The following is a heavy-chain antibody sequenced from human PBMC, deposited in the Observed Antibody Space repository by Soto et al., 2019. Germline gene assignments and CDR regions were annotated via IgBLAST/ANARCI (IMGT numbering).Heavy chain of an antibody. V-gene: IGHV4-39*02. J-gene: IGHJ5*02. CDR2: IDYRGTI. CDR1: GGSIATSSYF. Sequence: LSLTCTVSGGSIATSSYFWAWIRRPPGKGLEWIGSIDYRGTIYNNPSLKSRVTISVDTSKNHFSLKLDSVTAADTALYYCSRRAPEGFDPWGQGTLVTVSS. CDR3: SRRAPEGFDP.